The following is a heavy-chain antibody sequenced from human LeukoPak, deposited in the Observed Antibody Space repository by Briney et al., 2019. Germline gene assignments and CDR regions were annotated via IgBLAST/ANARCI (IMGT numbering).Heavy chain of an antibody. D-gene: IGHD3-22*01. Sequence: SETLSLTCTVSGGAHNSTRYHWGWLRQPPGTGLGWIGTIYNRGSTFYNPSLESRVTISVDTSKNQFSLRLTSVTAADTAVYHCARVGYDRSGYYLRPFDYWGQGTLVTVSS. V-gene: IGHV4-39*01. J-gene: IGHJ4*02. CDR2: IYNRGST. CDR1: GGAHNSTRYH. CDR3: ARVGYDRSGYYLRPFDY.